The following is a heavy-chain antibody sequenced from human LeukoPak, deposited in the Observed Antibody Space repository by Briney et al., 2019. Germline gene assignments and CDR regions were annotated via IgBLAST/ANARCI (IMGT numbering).Heavy chain of an antibody. Sequence: EASVKVSCKASGGTFSSYGISWVRQAPGQGLEWMGGIIPILGTANYAQNFQGRVTITTDESTSTAYMELSSLGSEDTAVYYCARDLAPATEWNYADAFDIWGQGTMVTVSS. CDR3: ARDLAPATEWNYADAFDI. J-gene: IGHJ3*02. V-gene: IGHV1-69*05. D-gene: IGHD1-7*01. CDR1: GGTFSSYG. CDR2: IIPILGTA.